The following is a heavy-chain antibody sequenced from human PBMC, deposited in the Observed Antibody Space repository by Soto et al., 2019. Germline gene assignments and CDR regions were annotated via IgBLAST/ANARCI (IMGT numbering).Heavy chain of an antibody. Sequence: SVTKSVTSAVCGGCVRSVGYSWSWIRQPPGKGLEWIGYIYHSGSTYYNPSLKSRVTISVGRSKNQFSLKLSSVTAADTAVYYCARVPGPGDQETLVTVSS. J-gene: IGHJ5*02. D-gene: IGHD7-27*01. CDR2: IYHSGST. CDR3: ARVPGP. V-gene: IGHV4-30-2*01. CDR1: GGCVRSVGYS.